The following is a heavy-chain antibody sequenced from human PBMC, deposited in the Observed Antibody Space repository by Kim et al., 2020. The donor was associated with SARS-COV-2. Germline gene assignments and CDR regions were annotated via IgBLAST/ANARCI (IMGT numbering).Heavy chain of an antibody. CDR3: ARRDLGITMVRGVITHDAFDI. CDR2: IYYSGST. V-gene: IGHV4-39*01. CDR1: GGSISSSSYY. J-gene: IGHJ3*02. Sequence: SETLSLTCTVSGGSISSSSYYWGWIRQPPGKGLEWIGSIYYSGSTYYNPSLKSRVTISVDTSKNQFSLKLSSVTAADTAVYYCARRDLGITMVRGVITHDAFDIWGQGTMVTVSS. D-gene: IGHD3-10*01.